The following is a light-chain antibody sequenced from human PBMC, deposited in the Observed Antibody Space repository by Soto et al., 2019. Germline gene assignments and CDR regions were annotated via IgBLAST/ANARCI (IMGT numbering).Light chain of an antibody. V-gene: IGKV3-15*01. CDR3: QQYHNWPPQYT. J-gene: IGKJ2*01. CDR2: GAS. Sequence: EIVMTQSPATLSVSPGERVTLSCRASQTISSNLAWYQQKPGQAPRLLIHGASSSASGVPDRFRGSGSGTDFTLTISSLQSEDFAVYYCQQYHNWPPQYTFSQGTKLQIK. CDR1: QTISSN.